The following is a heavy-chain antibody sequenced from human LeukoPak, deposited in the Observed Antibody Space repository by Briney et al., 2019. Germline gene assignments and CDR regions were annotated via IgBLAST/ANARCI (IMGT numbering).Heavy chain of an antibody. CDR1: GFAFDEHG. J-gene: IGHJ4*02. Sequence: GGSLRLSCTASGFAFDEHGMSWVRQVPGKGLEWVSGINWSGGSTGYADPLRGRFTISRDNANNSQYLQMDSLRAEDTALYYCARAPITSPFYFDYWGQGTLVTVSS. CDR3: ARAPITSPFYFDY. CDR2: INWSGGST. V-gene: IGHV3-20*04. D-gene: IGHD2-2*01.